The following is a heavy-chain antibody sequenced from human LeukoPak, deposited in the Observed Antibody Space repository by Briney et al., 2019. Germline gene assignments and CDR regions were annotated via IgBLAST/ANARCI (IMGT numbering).Heavy chain of an antibody. CDR1: GFTFSTYW. CDR3: ARDAGDL. D-gene: IGHD2-21*02. Sequence: GGSLRLSCAPSGFTFSTYWMGWVRQAPGKGLEWLANINQGGSEKYYVDPVKGRFTIPRDNAKNSLFLQMNSLRAEDTAVYYCARDAGDLWGQGTLVTVSS. V-gene: IGHV3-7*01. CDR2: INQGGSEK. J-gene: IGHJ4*02.